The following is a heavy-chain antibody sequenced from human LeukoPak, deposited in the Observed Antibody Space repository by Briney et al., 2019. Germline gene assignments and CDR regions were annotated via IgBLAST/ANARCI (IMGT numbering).Heavy chain of an antibody. J-gene: IGHJ4*02. CDR1: GGSSSGYY. D-gene: IGHD2-15*01. CDR2: INHSGST. CDR3: ARLLGYCSGGSCYSRGVFDY. V-gene: IGHV4-34*01. Sequence: SETLSLTCVLYGGSSSGYYWSWIRQPPGKGLEWIGEINHSGSTNYNPSLKSRVTISVDTSKNQFSLKLSSVTAADTAVYYCARLLGYCSGGSCYSRGVFDYWGQGILVTVSS.